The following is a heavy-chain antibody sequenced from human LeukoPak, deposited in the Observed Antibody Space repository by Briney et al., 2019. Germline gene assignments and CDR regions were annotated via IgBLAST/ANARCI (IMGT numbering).Heavy chain of an antibody. D-gene: IGHD4-17*01. CDR2: ISSSGGTI. CDR3: ASGHDYGDLDY. J-gene: IGHJ4*02. Sequence: GGSLRLSCAASGFTFSDYYMSWIRQAPGKGLEWVSYISSSGGTIYYADSVKGRFTISRDNAKNSLYLQMNSLRAEDTAVYYCASGHDYGDLDYWGQGTLVTVSS. V-gene: IGHV3-11*04. CDR1: GFTFSDYY.